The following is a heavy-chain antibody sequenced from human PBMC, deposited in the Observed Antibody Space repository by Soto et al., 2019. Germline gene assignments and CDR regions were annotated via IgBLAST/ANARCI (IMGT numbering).Heavy chain of an antibody. V-gene: IGHV1-69*13. CDR3: ARDQRGYSYGLGAFDI. J-gene: IGHJ3*02. D-gene: IGHD5-18*01. Sequence: SSVKVSCKASGGTFSSYAISCVRQAPGQGLEWMGGIIPIFGTANYAQKFQGRVTITADESTSTAYMELSSLRSEDTAVYYCARDQRGYSYGLGAFDIWGQGTMVTVSS. CDR2: IIPIFGTA. CDR1: GGTFSSYA.